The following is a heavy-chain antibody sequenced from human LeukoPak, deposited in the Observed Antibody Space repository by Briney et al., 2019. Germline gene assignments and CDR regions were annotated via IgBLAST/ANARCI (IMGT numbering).Heavy chain of an antibody. CDR3: ATSGGYSYGSDY. CDR1: GGSISSSSYY. V-gene: IGHV4-39*01. J-gene: IGHJ4*02. D-gene: IGHD5-18*01. CDR2: IYYSGST. Sequence: PSETLSLTRTVSGGSISSSSYYWGWIRQPPGKGLEWIGSIYYSGSTYYNPSLKSRVTISVDTSKNQFSLKLSSVTAADTAVYYCATSGGYSYGSDYWGQGTLVTVSS.